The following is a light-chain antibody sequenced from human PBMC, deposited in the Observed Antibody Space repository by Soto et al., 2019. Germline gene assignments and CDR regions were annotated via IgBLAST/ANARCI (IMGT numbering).Light chain of an antibody. CDR2: EGS. CDR1: SSDVGAYNL. CDR3: CSYAGSSTGV. V-gene: IGLV2-23*01. J-gene: IGLJ3*02. Sequence: QSVLTQPASVSASPGQSITISCTGTSSDVGAYNLVSWYQQYPGKAPKLMIYEGSKRPSGDSNRFSGSKSGNTASLTISGLQAEDEADYYCCSYAGSSTGVFGGGTKLTVL.